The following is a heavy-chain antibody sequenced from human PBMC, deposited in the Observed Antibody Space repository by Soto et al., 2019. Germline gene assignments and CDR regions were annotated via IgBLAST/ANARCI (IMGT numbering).Heavy chain of an antibody. Sequence: EVELLESGGGLVQPGGSLRLSCAASGFTFSSYAMSWVRQGPGKGLEWVSSVSGSGDSTYYADSVKGRFTVSRDNSKNTLYLQMNSLRAEDTAVYYCAKDPTSRVYYYYYYMDFWGKGTTVTVSS. CDR3: AKDPTSRVYYYYYYMDF. CDR1: GFTFSSYA. J-gene: IGHJ6*03. CDR2: VSGSGDST. V-gene: IGHV3-23*01. D-gene: IGHD1-26*01.